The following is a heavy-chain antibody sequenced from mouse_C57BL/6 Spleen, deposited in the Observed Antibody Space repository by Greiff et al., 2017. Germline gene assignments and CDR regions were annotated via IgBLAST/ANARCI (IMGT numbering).Heavy chain of an antibody. CDR2: IDPGDGDT. CDR3: APYYDYGNYAMDY. V-gene: IGHV1-82*01. CDR1: GYAFSSSW. J-gene: IGHJ4*01. D-gene: IGHD2-4*01. Sequence: QVQLQQSGPALVKPGASVKISCKASGYAFSSSWMNWVKQRTGKGLEWIGRIDPGDGDTNYNGKFKGKATLTADKSSSTAYMQLSSLTSDDSAVYFCAPYYDYGNYAMDYWGQGTSVTVSS.